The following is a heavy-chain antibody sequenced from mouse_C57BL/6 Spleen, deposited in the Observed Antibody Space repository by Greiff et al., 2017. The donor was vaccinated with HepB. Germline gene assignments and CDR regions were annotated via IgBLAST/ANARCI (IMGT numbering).Heavy chain of an antibody. CDR1: GYTFTNYW. D-gene: IGHD2-3*01. CDR2: IYPGGGYT. Sequence: QVQLKESGAELVRPGTSVKMSCKASGYTFTNYWIGWAKQRPGHGLEWIGDIYPGGGYTNYNEKFKGKATLTADKSSSTAYMQFSSLTSEDSAIYYCARREVYDGYSWFAYWGQGTLVTVSA. CDR3: ARREVYDGYSWFAY. V-gene: IGHV1-63*01. J-gene: IGHJ3*01.